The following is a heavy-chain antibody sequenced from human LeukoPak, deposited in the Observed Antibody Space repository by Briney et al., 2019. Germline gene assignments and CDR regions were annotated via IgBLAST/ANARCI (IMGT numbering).Heavy chain of an antibody. CDR2: MNPNSGNT. CDR1: GYTFTSYD. CDR3: AGDSNYSPFYYYYYYMDV. Sequence: ASVKVSCKASGYTFTSYDINWVRQTTGQGLEWMGWMNPNSGNTGYAQKFQGRVTMTRNTSISTAYMELSSLRSEDTAVYYCAGDSNYSPFYYYYYYMDVWGKGTTVTVSS. J-gene: IGHJ6*03. D-gene: IGHD4-11*01. V-gene: IGHV1-8*01.